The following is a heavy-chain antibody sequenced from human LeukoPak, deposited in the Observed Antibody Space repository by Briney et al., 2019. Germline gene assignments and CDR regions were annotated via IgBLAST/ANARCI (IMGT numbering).Heavy chain of an antibody. J-gene: IGHJ4*02. V-gene: IGHV3-15*01. CDR2: VKSKGDGETT. CDR1: GLSISHDW. D-gene: IGHD3-10*01. Sequence: GWSLRLSCAASGLSISHDWMSWVRQAPGKGLEWVGRVKSKGDGETTDYTTAVKGRFTISRDDSKNTLYLQMNSLKTEDTAVYYCTLIKGWGAGSYYLDFWGQGTLVTVSS. CDR3: TLIKGWGAGSYYLDF.